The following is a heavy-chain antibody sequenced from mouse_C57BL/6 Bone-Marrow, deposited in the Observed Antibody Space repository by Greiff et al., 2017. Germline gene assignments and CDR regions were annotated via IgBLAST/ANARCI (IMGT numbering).Heavy chain of an antibody. CDR2: ISGGGGNT. CDR1: GFTFSSYT. CDR3: ARPRYYYAMDY. Sequence: EVQLQESGGGLVKPGGSLKLSCAASGFTFSSYTMSWVRQTPEKRLEWVATISGGGGNTYYPDSVKGRFTISRDNAKNTLYLQMSSLRSEDTALYYCARPRYYYAMDYWGQGTSVTVSS. V-gene: IGHV5-9*01. J-gene: IGHJ4*01.